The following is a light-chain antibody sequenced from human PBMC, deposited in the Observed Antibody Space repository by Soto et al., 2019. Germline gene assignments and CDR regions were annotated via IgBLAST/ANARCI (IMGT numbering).Light chain of an antibody. Sequence: EIQMTQSASSLSACVGDGVSMXCRAGQSISSRIGWFQQKPGKAPNLLISDASTLESGGPSRFSGSGSATEFTRTISSRQPDDFATYYGQQYNSYSWTFGQGTKVDI. J-gene: IGKJ1*01. CDR2: DAS. CDR3: QQYNSYSWT. V-gene: IGKV1-5*01. CDR1: QSISSR.